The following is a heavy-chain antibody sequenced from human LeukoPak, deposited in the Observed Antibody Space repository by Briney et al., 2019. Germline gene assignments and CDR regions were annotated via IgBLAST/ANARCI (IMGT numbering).Heavy chain of an antibody. D-gene: IGHD2/OR15-2a*01. V-gene: IGHV3-7*01. CDR1: GFTFSGYY. CDR3: ARETTERAVNC. Sequence: GGSLRLSCAASGFTFSGYYMAWVRQAPGKGLEWVANIKQDETEKDYVDSVKGRFTISRDNDENSLYLQMNSLRVEDTAVYFCARETTERAVNCCGQGILVTVSS. CDR2: IKQDETEK. J-gene: IGHJ4*02.